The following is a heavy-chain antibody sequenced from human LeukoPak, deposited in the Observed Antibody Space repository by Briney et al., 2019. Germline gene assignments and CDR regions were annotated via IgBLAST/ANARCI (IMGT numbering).Heavy chain of an antibody. D-gene: IGHD2-21*02. CDR3: AREVTYYYDV. CDR1: GFTFSSYA. V-gene: IGHV3-48*02. CDR2: ISSRSNTI. Sequence: GGSLRLPCAASGFTFSSYAMSWVRQAPGKGLEWVSYISSRSNTIYYADSVKGRFTISRDNAKTSLYLQMNSLRDEDTAVYYCAREVTYYYDVWGQGTMVTVSS. J-gene: IGHJ3*01.